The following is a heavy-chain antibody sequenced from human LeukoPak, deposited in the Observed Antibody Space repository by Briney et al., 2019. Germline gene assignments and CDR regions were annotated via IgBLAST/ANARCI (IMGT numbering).Heavy chain of an antibody. CDR2: IYHSGST. V-gene: IGHV4-30-2*01. Sequence: PSETLSLTCTVSGGSISSGGYYWSWIRQPPGKGLEWIGYIYHSGSTYYNPSLKSRVTISVDRSKNQFSLKLSSVTAADTAVYYCARVCSQRYFDYWGQGTLVAVSS. CDR3: ARVCSQRYFDY. J-gene: IGHJ4*02. D-gene: IGHD3-10*02. CDR1: GGSISSGGYY.